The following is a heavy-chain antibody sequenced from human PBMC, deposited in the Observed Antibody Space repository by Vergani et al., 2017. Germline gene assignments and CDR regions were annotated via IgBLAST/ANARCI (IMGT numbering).Heavy chain of an antibody. Sequence: EVQLVESGGGVVKPGGSLTISCGTSGFDFTNSAMSWIRQAPGRGLQWVSSITRGSKSIYYADSVKGRFTITRDDVKKSLLLRMNNLKVDDTAIYYCARTRSPIAMIRQFEQWGQGTLVTVSS. D-gene: IGHD5-18*01. CDR3: ARTRSPIAMIRQFEQ. CDR2: ITRGSKSI. CDR1: GFDFTNSA. V-gene: IGHV3-21*01. J-gene: IGHJ4*02.